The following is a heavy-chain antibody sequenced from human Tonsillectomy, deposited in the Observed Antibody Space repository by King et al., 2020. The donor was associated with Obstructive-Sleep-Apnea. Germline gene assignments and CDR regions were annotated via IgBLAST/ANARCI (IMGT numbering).Heavy chain of an antibody. CDR3: AREKGYDSSGYLGAFDI. CDR1: GFTFSSYA. V-gene: IGHV3-30*04. D-gene: IGHD3-22*01. CDR2: ITYDGSNK. Sequence: VQLVESGGGVVQPGRSLRLSCAASGFTFSSYAMYWVRQAPGKGLEGLAVITYDGSNKYYADSVKGRFTISRDNSKKMLYLQMNSLRAEDTAVYYCAREKGYDSSGYLGAFDIWGQGTMVTVSS. J-gene: IGHJ3*02.